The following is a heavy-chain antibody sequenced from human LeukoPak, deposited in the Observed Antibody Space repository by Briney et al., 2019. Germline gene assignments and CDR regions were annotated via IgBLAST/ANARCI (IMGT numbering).Heavy chain of an antibody. CDR2: INPNTGVT. J-gene: IGHJ6*02. V-gene: IGHV1-2*02. CDR1: GYTFTGYY. CDR3: ARDRTTVTTGYYGMDV. D-gene: IGHD4-17*01. Sequence: GASVKVSCKASGYTFTGYYMHWVRQAPRQGLEWMGWINPNTGVTNYAQKFQGRVTLTRDTSIITAYMELTRLRSDDTAVYYCARDRTTVTTGYYGMDVWGQGTTVTVSS.